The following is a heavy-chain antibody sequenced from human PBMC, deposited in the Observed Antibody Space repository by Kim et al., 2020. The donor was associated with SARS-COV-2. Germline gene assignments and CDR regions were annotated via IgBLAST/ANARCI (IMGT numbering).Heavy chain of an antibody. J-gene: IGHJ4*02. V-gene: IGHV3-30*18. CDR2: ISYDGSNK. CDR3: AKDLLGDTAMATDHY. CDR1: GFTFSSYG. Sequence: GGSLRLSCAASGFTFSSYGMHWVRQAPGKGLEWVAVISYDGSNKNYADSVKGRFTISRDNSKNTLYLQMNSLRAEDTAVYYCAKDLLGDTAMATDHYWGQGTLVTVSS. D-gene: IGHD5-18*01.